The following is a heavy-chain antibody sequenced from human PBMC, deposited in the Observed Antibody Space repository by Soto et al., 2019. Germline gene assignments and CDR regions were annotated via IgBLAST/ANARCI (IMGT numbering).Heavy chain of an antibody. D-gene: IGHD3-16*01. CDR3: ARGPTDSYRGSRIFDF. Sequence: SLRLPFVASGITFWSRAMSGVLPAPAAGLEWVSTITDTGGDTNYAYSLRGRFTMSRDNSKKTLYLQMNSVRVEDSALYYCARGPTDSYRGSRIFDFWGRGTMVTVSS. J-gene: IGHJ4*02. V-gene: IGHV3-23*01. CDR2: ITDTGGDT. CDR1: GITFWSRA.